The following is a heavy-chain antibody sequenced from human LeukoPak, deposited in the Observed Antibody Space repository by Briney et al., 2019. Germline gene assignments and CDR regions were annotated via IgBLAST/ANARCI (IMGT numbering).Heavy chain of an antibody. Sequence: ASVKVSCKASGGTFISYAISWVRQAPGQGLEWMGGIIPIFGTANYAQKFQGRVTITADESTSTAYMELSSLRSEDTAVYYCARDRRGSGYENYFDYWGQGTLVTVSS. CDR1: GGTFISYA. D-gene: IGHD3-22*01. CDR2: IIPIFGTA. J-gene: IGHJ4*02. V-gene: IGHV1-69*13. CDR3: ARDRRGSGYENYFDY.